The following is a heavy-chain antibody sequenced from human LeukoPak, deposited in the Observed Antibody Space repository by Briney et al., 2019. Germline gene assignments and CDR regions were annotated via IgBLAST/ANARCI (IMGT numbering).Heavy chain of an antibody. J-gene: IGHJ4*02. Sequence: PGGSLTLSCAASGFTFSSYALSWVRHAPGKGLEWVSTITASGDSTYYADSVKGRLTISRDNSKNTLYLQMSSLRAEDTALYYCAKAKYCSAGTCYFDYWGQGTLVTVSS. CDR1: GFTFSSYA. CDR3: AKAKYCSAGTCYFDY. CDR2: ITASGDST. V-gene: IGHV3-23*01. D-gene: IGHD2-15*01.